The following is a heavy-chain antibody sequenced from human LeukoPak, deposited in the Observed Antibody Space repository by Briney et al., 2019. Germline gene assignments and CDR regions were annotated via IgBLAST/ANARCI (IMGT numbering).Heavy chain of an antibody. D-gene: IGHD3-3*01. Sequence: GGSLRLSCAASGFTFSSYGMPWVRQAPGKGLEWVAFIRYDGSNKYYADSVKGRFTISRDNSKNTLYLQMNSLRAEDTAVYYCAKDYDFWSGSSYYFDYWGQGILVTVSS. CDR1: GFTFSSYG. CDR2: IRYDGSNK. V-gene: IGHV3-30*02. J-gene: IGHJ4*02. CDR3: AKDYDFWSGSSYYFDY.